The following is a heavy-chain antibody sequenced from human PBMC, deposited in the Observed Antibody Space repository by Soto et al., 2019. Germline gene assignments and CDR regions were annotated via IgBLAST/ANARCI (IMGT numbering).Heavy chain of an antibody. J-gene: IGHJ4*02. CDR1: GGSISSSSYY. V-gene: IGHV4-39*01. Sequence: QLQLQESGPGLVKPSETLSLTCTVSGGSISSSSYYWGWIRQPPGKGLEWIGSIYYSGSTYYNPSLKSRVTISVDTSKNQFSLKLSSVTAADTAVYNCARHDYGDPFDYWGQGTLVTVSS. D-gene: IGHD4-17*01. CDR3: ARHDYGDPFDY. CDR2: IYYSGST.